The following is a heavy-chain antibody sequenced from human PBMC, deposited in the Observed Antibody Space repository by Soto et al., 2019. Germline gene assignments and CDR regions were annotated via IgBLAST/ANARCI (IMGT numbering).Heavy chain of an antibody. Sequence: PSETLSLTSTVSGVSSSSYGWIWLRTHPGKGLDWIGSISLSGATYSNPSLKGRAALSVDTSENHLSLTLNSVTSADTAVYFCARDRRDGYERYFEVWG. D-gene: IGHD5-12*01. J-gene: IGHJ3*01. CDR1: GVSSSSYG. CDR2: ISLSGAT. CDR3: ARDRRDGYERYFEV. V-gene: IGHV4-59*01.